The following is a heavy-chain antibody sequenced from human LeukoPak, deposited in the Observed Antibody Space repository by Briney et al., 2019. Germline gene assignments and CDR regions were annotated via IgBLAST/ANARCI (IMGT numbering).Heavy chain of an antibody. V-gene: IGHV4-30-4*08. CDR1: GGSVSSGSYY. CDR2: IYYSGST. CDR3: ASTISGYSYGGYGMDV. J-gene: IGHJ6*02. Sequence: SETLSLTCTVSGGSVSSGSYYWSWIRQPPGKGLEWIGYIYYSGSTYYNPSLKSRVTISVDTSKNQFSLKLSSVTAADTAVYYCASTISGYSYGGYGMDVWGQGTTVTVSS. D-gene: IGHD5-18*01.